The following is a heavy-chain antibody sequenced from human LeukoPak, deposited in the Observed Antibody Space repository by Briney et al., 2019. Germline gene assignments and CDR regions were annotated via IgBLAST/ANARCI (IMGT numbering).Heavy chain of an antibody. CDR3: ARSGGYYSGWFDP. V-gene: IGHV4-34*01. CDR2: INHSGST. Sequence: SETLSLTCAVYGGSFSGYYWSWIRQPPGKGLEWIGEINHSGSTNYNPSLKSRVTISVDTSKNQFSLKLSSVTAADTAVYYCARSGGYYSGWFDPWGQGTLVTVSS. J-gene: IGHJ5*02. D-gene: IGHD3-3*01. CDR1: GGSFSGYY.